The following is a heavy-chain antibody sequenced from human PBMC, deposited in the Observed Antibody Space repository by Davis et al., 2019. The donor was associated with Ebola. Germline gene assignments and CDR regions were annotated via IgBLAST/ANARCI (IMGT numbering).Heavy chain of an antibody. J-gene: IGHJ6*02. CDR3: SRPGLDYYYYYGMDV. CDR2: IYSGGST. CDR1: GFTVSSNY. D-gene: IGHD3/OR15-3a*01. V-gene: IGHV3-66*04. Sequence: GGSLTLSCAASGFTVSSNYMSWVRQAPGKGLEWVSVIYSGGSTYYADTVKGRFTISRDNSKNTMYLQMNSLRAEDTAVYYCSRPGLDYYYYYGMDVWGQGTTVTVSS.